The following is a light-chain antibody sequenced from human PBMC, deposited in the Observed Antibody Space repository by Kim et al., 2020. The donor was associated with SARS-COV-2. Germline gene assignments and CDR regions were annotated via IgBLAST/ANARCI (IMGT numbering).Light chain of an antibody. CDR2: RTN. CDR1: SGSVSTTNY. CDR3: VLYVGSGILL. J-gene: IGLJ2*01. Sequence: QTVVTQEASCSVPPGGTVTLTCGLSSGSVSTTNYPSWYQQTPGQAPRTLIYRTNIRSSGVPDRFSGSIIGNTAALTITGAQSDDECYYYCVLYVGSGILLFGGGTMLTVL. V-gene: IGLV8-61*01.